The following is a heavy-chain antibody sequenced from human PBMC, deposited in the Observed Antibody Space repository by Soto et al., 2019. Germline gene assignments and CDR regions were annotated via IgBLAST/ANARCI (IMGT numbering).Heavy chain of an antibody. Sequence: ASVKVSCKASGYIFTDYYIHWVRQAPGQGLEWMGWNNPNSGDTNYAQKFRGRVTLTRDTSISTAYMELRRLTSDDTAVYYCARVTSRPNWFDPWGQGTLVTVSS. CDR3: ARVTSRPNWFDP. CDR2: NNPNSGDT. V-gene: IGHV1-2*02. CDR1: GYIFTDYY. J-gene: IGHJ5*02.